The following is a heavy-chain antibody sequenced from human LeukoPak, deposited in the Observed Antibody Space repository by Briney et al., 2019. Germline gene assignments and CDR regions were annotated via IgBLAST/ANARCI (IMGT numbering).Heavy chain of an antibody. V-gene: IGHV3-21*01. D-gene: IGHD4-23*01. CDR1: GFTFSNFG. CDR2: IGRSIINI. Sequence: GGSLRLSCAASGFTFSNFGMNWLRQAPGKGLEWVSYIGRSIINIYYADSAKGRFTISRDNAKNSLYLQMNSLRADDTAVYYCAADYGGAGVDYWGQGTLVTVSS. CDR3: AADYGGAGVDY. J-gene: IGHJ4*02.